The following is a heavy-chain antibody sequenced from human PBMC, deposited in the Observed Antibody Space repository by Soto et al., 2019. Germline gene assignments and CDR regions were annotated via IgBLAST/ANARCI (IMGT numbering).Heavy chain of an antibody. V-gene: IGHV1-18*04. D-gene: IGHD5-12*01. CDR2: ISAYNGNT. J-gene: IGHJ6*02. CDR1: GYTFTSYG. Sequence: ASVKVSCRASGYTFTSYGISWVRQAPGQGLEGMGWISAYNGNTNYAQKLQGRVTMTTDTSTSTAYMELRSLRSDDTAVYYCAKRGIGEMATILSDVSYYYYGMDVWGQGTTVTVSS. CDR3: AKRGIGEMATILSDVSYYYYGMDV.